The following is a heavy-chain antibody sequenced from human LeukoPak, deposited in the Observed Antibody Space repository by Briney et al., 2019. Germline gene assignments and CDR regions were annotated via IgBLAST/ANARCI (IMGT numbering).Heavy chain of an antibody. CDR1: GGTFSSYA. CDR2: IIPIFGTA. V-gene: IGHV1-69*06. CDR3: ARGNVVLMVYALDV. J-gene: IGHJ6*04. D-gene: IGHD2-8*01. Sequence: ASVKVSCKASGGTFSSYAISWVRQAPGQGLEWMGGIIPIFGTANYAQKFQGRVTITADKSTSTAYMELSSLRSEDTAVYYCARGNVVLMVYALDVWGKGTTVTVSS.